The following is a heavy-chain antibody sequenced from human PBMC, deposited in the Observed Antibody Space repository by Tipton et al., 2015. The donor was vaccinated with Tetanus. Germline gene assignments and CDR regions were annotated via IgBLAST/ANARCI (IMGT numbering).Heavy chain of an antibody. V-gene: IGHV5-51*01. Sequence: QSGPEVKKPGESLKISCKGSGYSFTTYWIGWVRQMPGKGLEWMGTIYPGDSNTGYSPSFQGQVTISADRSVSTAYLQWTSLKATVTAIYYCARRPGFCTGSSCDYYFDSWGQGTLVTVSS. CDR2: IYPGDSNT. D-gene: IGHD3/OR15-3a*01. CDR1: GYSFTTYW. J-gene: IGHJ4*02. CDR3: ARRPGFCTGSSCDYYFDS.